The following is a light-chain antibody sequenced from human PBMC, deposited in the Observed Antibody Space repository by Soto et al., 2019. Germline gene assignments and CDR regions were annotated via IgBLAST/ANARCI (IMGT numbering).Light chain of an antibody. Sequence: DIQMTQSPSTLSASVGDRVTITCRASQSINRWLAWYQQKPGKAPKFLIYMAPSLESGVPSRVSGSGSAAEFSLTSTSLQPDGVATDVWPEYYSYSCTCGQGTKVEI. J-gene: IGKJ1*01. CDR1: QSINRW. CDR2: MAP. V-gene: IGKV1-5*03. CDR3: PEYYSYSCT.